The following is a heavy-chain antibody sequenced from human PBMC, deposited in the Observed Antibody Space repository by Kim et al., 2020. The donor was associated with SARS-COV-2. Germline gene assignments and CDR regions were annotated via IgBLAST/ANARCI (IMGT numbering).Heavy chain of an antibody. J-gene: IGHJ2*01. Sequence: GNTKYSQKFQGRVTITRDTSASTAYMELSSLRSEDTAVYYCARGVWYFDLWGRGTLVTVSS. CDR3: ARGVWYFDL. V-gene: IGHV1-3*01. CDR2: GNT.